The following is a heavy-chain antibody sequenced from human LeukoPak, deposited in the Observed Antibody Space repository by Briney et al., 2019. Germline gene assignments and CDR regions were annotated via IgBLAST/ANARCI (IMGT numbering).Heavy chain of an antibody. V-gene: IGHV3-23*01. CDR2: ISGIVDET. CDR3: AKGRYDTNWSGGDV. J-gene: IGHJ6*04. CDR1: GFTFSKYA. Sequence: PGGSLRLSCAASGFTFSKYAIMWVRQAPGKGLEWVATISGIVDETNYADSVKSRFTISRDNSKNTVFLQMSRLRGEDTALYYCAKGRYDTNWSGGDVWGKGTTVTVSS. D-gene: IGHD1-1*01.